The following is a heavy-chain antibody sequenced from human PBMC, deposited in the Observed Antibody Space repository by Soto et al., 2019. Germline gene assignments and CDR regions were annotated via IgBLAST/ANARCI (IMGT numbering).Heavy chain of an antibody. CDR3: ARTNDYNWGINWVDY. CDR2: ISYNGGST. D-gene: IGHD7-27*01. CDR1: AFNFSSYW. V-gene: IGHV3-23*01. Sequence: GRSLRLSCAASAFNFSSYWMNRVRQAQGKGLEWVSGISYNGGSTYYADSVKGRFTISRDNSKNTLYLQMNNLRAEDTAVYYCARTNDYNWGINWVDYWGQGTLVTVSS. J-gene: IGHJ4*02.